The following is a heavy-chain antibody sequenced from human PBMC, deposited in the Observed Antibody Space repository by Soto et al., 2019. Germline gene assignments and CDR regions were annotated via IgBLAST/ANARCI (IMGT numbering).Heavy chain of an antibody. CDR1: GYTFTSYA. CDR3: ARGLLWFGELPVGY. J-gene: IGHJ4*02. Sequence: QVQLVQSGAEVKKPGASVKVSCKASGYTFTSYAMHWVRQAPGQRLEWMGWINAGSGNTKYSQKFQGRVTITRDTSASTAYMELSSLRSEDTAVYYCARGLLWFGELPVGYWGQGTLVTVSS. CDR2: INAGSGNT. V-gene: IGHV1-3*01. D-gene: IGHD3-10*01.